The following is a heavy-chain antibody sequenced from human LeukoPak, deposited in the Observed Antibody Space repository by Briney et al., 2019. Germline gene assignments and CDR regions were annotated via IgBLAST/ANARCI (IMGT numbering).Heavy chain of an antibody. CDR2: ISSSSSYI. Sequence: GGSLRLSCAASGFPFSSFSMNWVRQAPGKGLEWVSSISSSSSYIYYADSLKGRFTISRDNAKNSLYLQMNSLRAEDTAVYYCARGDDYSRYYFGYWGQGTLVTVSS. V-gene: IGHV3-21*01. CDR1: GFPFSSFS. CDR3: ARGDDYSRYYFGY. J-gene: IGHJ4*02. D-gene: IGHD4-11*01.